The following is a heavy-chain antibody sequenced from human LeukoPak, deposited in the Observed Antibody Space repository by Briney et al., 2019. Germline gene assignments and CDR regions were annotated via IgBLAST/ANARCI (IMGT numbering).Heavy chain of an antibody. D-gene: IGHD4-23*01. CDR3: ARDRRHYGGNSGVDAFDI. Sequence: ASVKVSCKASGYTFTSYYMHWVRQAPGQGLEWMGMINPSGGSTSYAQKFQGRVTMTRDTSTSTVYMELSSLRSEDTAVYYCARDRRHYGGNSGVDAFDIWGQGTMVTVSS. CDR2: INPSGGST. CDR1: GYTFTSYY. J-gene: IGHJ3*02. V-gene: IGHV1-46*01.